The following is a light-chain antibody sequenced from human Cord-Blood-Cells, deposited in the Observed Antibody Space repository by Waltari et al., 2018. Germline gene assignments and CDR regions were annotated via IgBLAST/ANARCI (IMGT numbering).Light chain of an antibody. CDR2: QDS. Sequence: SYELTQPPSVSVSPRQTASITCPCDKLGAKYACLYQQKPGQSPVLVIYQDSKRPSGIPERFSGSNSGNTATLTISGTQAMDEADYYCQAWDSSTVVFGGGTKLTVL. J-gene: IGLJ2*01. CDR1: KLGAKY. CDR3: QAWDSSTVV. V-gene: IGLV3-1*01.